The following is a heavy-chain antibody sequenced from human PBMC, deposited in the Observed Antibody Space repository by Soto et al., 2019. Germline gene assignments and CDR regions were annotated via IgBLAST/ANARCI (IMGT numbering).Heavy chain of an antibody. V-gene: IGHV1-2*02. J-gene: IGHJ6*02. CDR2: INPKFGDT. D-gene: IGHD3-10*01. CDR3: ARNMDYYYGPGSGNGHGF. CDR1: GYTFTAYY. Sequence: QVQLVQSGAEVKEPGDSVRVSCEASGYTFTAYYIHWVRQAPGQGLEWMGWINPKFGDTTYAQDFHGRVSMTRDICISTVYMDLSRLTSDDTAIYYRARNMDYYYGPGSGNGHGFWGQGTTVTVFS.